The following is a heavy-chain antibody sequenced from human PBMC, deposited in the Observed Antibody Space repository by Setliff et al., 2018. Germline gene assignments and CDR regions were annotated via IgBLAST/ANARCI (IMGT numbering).Heavy chain of an antibody. Sequence: GGSLRLSCAASGFTFSSFSMSWARQAPGKGLEWVSAISIGGASTYYADSVKGRFTISRDSSKNTVYLQMNSLRAEDTALYYCAKGGPVPYYYGMDVWGQGTTVTVSS. V-gene: IGHV3-23*01. CDR2: ISIGGAST. D-gene: IGHD2-2*01. J-gene: IGHJ6*02. CDR1: GFTFSSFS. CDR3: AKGGPVPYYYGMDV.